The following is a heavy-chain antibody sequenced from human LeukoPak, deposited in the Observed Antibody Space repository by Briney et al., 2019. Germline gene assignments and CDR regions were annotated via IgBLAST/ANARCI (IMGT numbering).Heavy chain of an antibody. J-gene: IGHJ4*02. CDR3: ARGYCSSTSCYWRY. V-gene: IGHV4-61*02. D-gene: IGHD2-2*01. Sequence: SETLSLTYTVSVGSISSGSYYWSWIRQPAGKGLEWIGRIYTSGSTNYNPSLKSRVTISVDTSKNQFSLKLSSVTAADTAVYYCARGYCSSTSCYWRYWGQGTLVTVSS. CDR2: IYTSGST. CDR1: VGSISSGSYY.